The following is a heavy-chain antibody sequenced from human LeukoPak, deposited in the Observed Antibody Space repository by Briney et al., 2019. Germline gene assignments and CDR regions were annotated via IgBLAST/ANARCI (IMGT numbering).Heavy chain of an antibody. J-gene: IGHJ4*02. Sequence: GGSLRLSCAASGFTFSDAWMTWVRQAPGKGLQWVGRIKTKSDGGAVDYSAPVKGRFTISRDDSKNTLYLQMDSLKTEDTAVHYCTTEWVELPRIGYWGQGTLVTVFS. CDR2: IKTKSDGGAV. D-gene: IGHD1-7*01. CDR1: GFTFSDAW. V-gene: IGHV3-15*01. CDR3: TTEWVELPRIGY.